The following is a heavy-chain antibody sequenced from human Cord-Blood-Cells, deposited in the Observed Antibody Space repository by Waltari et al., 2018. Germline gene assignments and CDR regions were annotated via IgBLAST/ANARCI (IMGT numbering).Heavy chain of an antibody. V-gene: IGHV1-24*01. D-gene: IGHD7-27*01. CDR3: ATDRKYWGLDSFDI. J-gene: IGHJ3*02. CDR1: GYTRTDSS. Sequence: QVQLVQSGAEVKQPGASVKVSCKVSGYTRTDSSMHWVRQAPGKGLKWMGGFDPEDGETIYAQKFQGRVTMTEDTSTDTAYMELSSLRSEDTAVYYCATDRKYWGLDSFDIWGQVTMVTVSS. CDR2: FDPEDGET.